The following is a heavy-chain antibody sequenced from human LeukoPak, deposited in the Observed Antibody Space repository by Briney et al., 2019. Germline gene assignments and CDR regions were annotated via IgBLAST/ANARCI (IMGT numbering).Heavy chain of an antibody. CDR1: GGSISSGGYS. V-gene: IGHV4-30-4*07. D-gene: IGHD6-13*01. J-gene: IGHJ4*02. CDR2: IYYSGST. CDR3: ARIIAAAGGGEEGGFDY. Sequence: SETLSLTCAVSGGSISSGGYSWSWIRQPPGKGLEWIGHIYYSGSTYYNPSLKSRVTISVDTSKNQFSLKLSSVTAADTAVYYCARIIAAAGGGEEGGFDYWGQGTLVTVSS.